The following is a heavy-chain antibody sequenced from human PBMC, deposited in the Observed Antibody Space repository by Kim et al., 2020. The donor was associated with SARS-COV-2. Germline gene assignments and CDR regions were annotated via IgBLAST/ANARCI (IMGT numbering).Heavy chain of an antibody. CDR3: AKDMRYSGSYYFDY. J-gene: IGHJ4*02. Sequence: ADSVNGRFTISRDNAKTSLYLQMNSLRAEDTALYYCAKDMRYSGSYYFDYWGQGTLVTVSS. V-gene: IGHV3-9*01. D-gene: IGHD1-26*01.